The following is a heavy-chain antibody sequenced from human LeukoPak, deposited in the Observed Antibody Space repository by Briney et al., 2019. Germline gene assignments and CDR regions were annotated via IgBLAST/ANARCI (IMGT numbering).Heavy chain of an antibody. J-gene: IGHJ4*02. CDR3: AKGGWLQFPFDY. CDR2: INWNSDSI. CDR1: GFTFDDYA. Sequence: GGSLRLSCAVSGFTFDDYAMHWVRQVPGKGLEWVSGINWNSDSIGYADSVKGRFTTSRDNSKNTLYLQMNSLRAEDTAVYYCAKGGWLQFPFDYWGQGTLVTVSS. V-gene: IGHV3-9*01. D-gene: IGHD5-24*01.